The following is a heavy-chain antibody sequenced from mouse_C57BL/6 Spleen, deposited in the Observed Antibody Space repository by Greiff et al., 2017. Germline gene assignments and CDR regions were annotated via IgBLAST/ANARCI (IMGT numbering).Heavy chain of an antibody. CDR2: ISCGGSST. J-gene: IGHJ4*01. D-gene: IGHD1-1*02. CDR3: SRAAHGGAIDY. V-gene: IGHV5-16*01. Sequence: EVKVVESEGGLVQPGGSLKLSCTASGFTFSSYCMSWVRQIPETRLEWVATISCGGSSTYYLDCLKGRFIISRDNAKNILYLQMSSLKSEDTATYYCSRAAHGGAIDYWGQGTSLTVSS. CDR1: GFTFSSYC.